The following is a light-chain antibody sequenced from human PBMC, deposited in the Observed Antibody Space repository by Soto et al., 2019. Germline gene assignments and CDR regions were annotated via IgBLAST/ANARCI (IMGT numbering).Light chain of an antibody. J-gene: IGLJ2*01. CDR3: SSYTSNAFVV. Sequence: QSVLTQPASVSGSPGQSITISCTGTSSDIGTYKYVCWYQQHPGKAPKLIIYDVGDRPSGVSYRLSGSKSGNTASLTISGLQAEDEADYYCSSYTSNAFVVFGGGTQLTVL. CDR2: DVG. V-gene: IGLV2-14*01. CDR1: SSDIGTYKY.